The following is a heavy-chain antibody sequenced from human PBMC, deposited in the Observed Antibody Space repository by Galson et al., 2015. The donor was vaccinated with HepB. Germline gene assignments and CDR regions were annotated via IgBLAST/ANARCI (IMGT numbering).Heavy chain of an antibody. J-gene: IGHJ5*02. Sequence: GGSISSSSYYWGWIRQPPGKGLEWIGSIYYSGSTYYNPSLKSRVTISVDTSKNQFSLKLSSATAADTAVYYCARPMTGRYNGAQLDPWGQGALVTVSS. CDR3: ARPMTGRYNGAQLDP. V-gene: IGHV4-39*01. CDR2: IYYSGST. D-gene: IGHD3-9*01. CDR1: GGSISSSSYY.